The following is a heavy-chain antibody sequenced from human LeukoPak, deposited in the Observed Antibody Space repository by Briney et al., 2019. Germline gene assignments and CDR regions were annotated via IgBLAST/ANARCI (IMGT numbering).Heavy chain of an antibody. V-gene: IGHV4-30-2*01. D-gene: IGHD5-12*01. CDR1: GGSITSGGYS. CDR3: ARDPGYSGYRGGMDV. Sequence: KPSETLSLTCAVSGGSITSGGYSWSWIRQPPGKGLEWIGHIYHSGSTYYNPSLKSRVTISVDRSKTQFSLKLSSVTAADTAVYYCARDPGYSGYRGGMDVWGQGTTVTVSS. CDR2: IYHSGST. J-gene: IGHJ6*02.